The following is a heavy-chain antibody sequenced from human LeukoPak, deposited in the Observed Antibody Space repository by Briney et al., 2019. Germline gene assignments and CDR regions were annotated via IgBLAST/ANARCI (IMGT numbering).Heavy chain of an antibody. J-gene: IGHJ4*02. D-gene: IGHD5-18*01. V-gene: IGHV4-61*01. CDR1: GGSVSSGSYY. Sequence: SETLSLTCTVSGGSVSSGSYYWSWIRQPPGKGLEWIGYIYYSGSTNYNPSLKSRVTISVDTSKNQFSLKLSSVTAADTAVYYCARDRTDTAMVGFDYWGQGTLVTVSS. CDR2: IYYSGST. CDR3: ARDRTDTAMVGFDY.